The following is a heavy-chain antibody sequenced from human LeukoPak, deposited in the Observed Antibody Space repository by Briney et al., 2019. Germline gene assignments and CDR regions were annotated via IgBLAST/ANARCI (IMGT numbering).Heavy chain of an antibody. CDR3: AHGVDGYNSEQFDY. V-gene: IGHV3-30-3*01. CDR2: ISYDGSNK. Sequence: GGSLRLSCAASGFTFSSYAMHWVRQAPGKGLEWVAVISYDGSNKYYADSVKGRFTISRDNSKNTLYLQMNSLRAEDTAVYYCAHGVDGYNSEQFDYWGQGTLVTVSS. CDR1: GFTFSSYA. D-gene: IGHD5-24*01. J-gene: IGHJ4*02.